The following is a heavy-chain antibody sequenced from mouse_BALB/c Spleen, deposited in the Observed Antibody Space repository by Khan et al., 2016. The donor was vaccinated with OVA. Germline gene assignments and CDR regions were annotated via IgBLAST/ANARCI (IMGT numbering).Heavy chain of an antibody. J-gene: IGHJ2*01. CDR2: ISSGSSTI. CDR1: GFTFSSFG. D-gene: IGHD2-12*01. CDR3: ARFPLYDGYLDY. V-gene: IGHV5-17*02. Sequence: EVQGVESGGGLVQPGGSRKLSCAASGFTFSSFGMHWVRQAPEKGLEWVAYISSGSSTIYYADTVKGRFTISRDNPKNTLFLQMTSLRSEGTAMYYCARFPLYDGYLDYWGQGTTLTVSS.